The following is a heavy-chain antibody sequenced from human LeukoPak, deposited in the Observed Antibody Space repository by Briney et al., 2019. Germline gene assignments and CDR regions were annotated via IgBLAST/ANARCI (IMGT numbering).Heavy chain of an antibody. V-gene: IGHV3-23*01. Sequence: GGSLRLSCAASGFTFSSYGMSWVRQAPGKGLEWVSSITGSGTNTYDADSVKGRFTISRDNSKNTHFLQMNSLRAEDTGVYYCAKTGPYYFDYWGQGILVTVSS. CDR1: GFTFSSYG. J-gene: IGHJ4*02. CDR3: AKTGPYYFDY. CDR2: ITGSGTNT. D-gene: IGHD7-27*01.